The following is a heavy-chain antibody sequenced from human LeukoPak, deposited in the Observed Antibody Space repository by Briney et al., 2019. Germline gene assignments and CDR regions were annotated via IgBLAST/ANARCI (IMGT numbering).Heavy chain of an antibody. V-gene: IGHV3-21*04. CDR3: AKIVGATARTISDY. CDR1: GFTFSSYS. CDR2: ISHSSSYI. J-gene: IGHJ4*02. Sequence: PGGSLRLSCAASGFTFSSYSMHWVRQAPGKGLEWVSSISHSSSYIYYADSVKGRFTISRDNSKNTLYLQMNSLRAEDTAVYYCAKIVGATARTISDYWGQGTLVTVSS. D-gene: IGHD1-26*01.